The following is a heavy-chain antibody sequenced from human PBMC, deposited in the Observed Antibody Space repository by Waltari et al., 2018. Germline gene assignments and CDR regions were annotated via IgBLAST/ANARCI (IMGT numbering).Heavy chain of an antibody. CDR2: IIPIFGTA. D-gene: IGHD2-2*01. CDR1: GGTFSSHA. Sequence: QVQLVQSGAEVKKPGSSVKVSCKASGGTFSSHAISGVRQAPGHGLEWMGRIIPIFGTANYAQKFQGRVTITAEESTSTAYMELRSLRSEDTAVYYCAREGYCSSTSCPNEYYYFDYWGQGTLVTVSS. J-gene: IGHJ4*02. CDR3: AREGYCSSTSCPNEYYYFDY. V-gene: IGHV1-69*13.